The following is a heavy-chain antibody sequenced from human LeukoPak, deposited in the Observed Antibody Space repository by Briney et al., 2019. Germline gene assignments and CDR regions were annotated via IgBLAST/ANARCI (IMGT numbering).Heavy chain of an antibody. CDR3: AIVPTGYCSGGSCYPNWFDP. CDR2: IYYSGST. Sequence: SETLSLTCTVSGGSISSYYWSWIRQPPGKGLEWIGYIYYSGSTNYNPSLKSRVTISVDTSKNQFSLKRSSVTAADTAVYYCAIVPTGYCSGGSCYPNWFDPWGQGTLVTVSS. D-gene: IGHD2-15*01. J-gene: IGHJ5*02. V-gene: IGHV4-59*01. CDR1: GGSISSYY.